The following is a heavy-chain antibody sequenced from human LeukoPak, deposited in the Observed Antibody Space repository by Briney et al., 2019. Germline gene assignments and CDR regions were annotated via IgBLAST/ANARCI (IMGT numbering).Heavy chain of an antibody. CDR1: GGSISISY. D-gene: IGHD1-7*01. Sequence: PSETLSLTCTVSGGSISISYWSWIRQPPGKGLQWIGYIYYSGSTKYNPSLKSRVTISVDTSKNQFSLRLSSVTAADTAVYYCARELTGPTWVYDLWRR. J-gene: IGHJ2*01. CDR2: IYYSGST. CDR3: ARELTGPTWVYDL. V-gene: IGHV4-59*08.